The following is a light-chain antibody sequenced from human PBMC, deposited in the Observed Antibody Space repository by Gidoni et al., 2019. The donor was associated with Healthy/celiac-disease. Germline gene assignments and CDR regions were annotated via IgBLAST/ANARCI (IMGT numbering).Light chain of an antibody. J-gene: IGLJ1*01. CDR2: EGS. CDR3: CSYAGRWVYV. Sequence: QSALTQPASVSGSPGQSITISCTGTSSDVGSYNLVSWYQQHPGKAPKLMIYEGSKRPSGVSNRFSGSKSGNTASLTISGLQAEDEADYYCCSYAGRWVYVFGTGTKVTVL. CDR1: SSDVGSYNL. V-gene: IGLV2-23*01.